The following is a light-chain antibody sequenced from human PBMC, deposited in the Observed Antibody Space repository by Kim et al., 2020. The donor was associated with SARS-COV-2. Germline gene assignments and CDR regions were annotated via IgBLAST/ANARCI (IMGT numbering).Light chain of an antibody. CDR3: QQYRHWPPYT. CDR2: GAS. CDR1: QSVDSN. J-gene: IGKJ2*01. V-gene: IGKV3-15*01. Sequence: EIVMTQSPATLSVSPGERVTLSCRASQSVDSNLAWYQQRPGQPPRLLIYGASTRATDIPARFSGSGSGTEFTLIISSLQSEDFAVYYCQQYRHWPPYTFGQGTKLEI.